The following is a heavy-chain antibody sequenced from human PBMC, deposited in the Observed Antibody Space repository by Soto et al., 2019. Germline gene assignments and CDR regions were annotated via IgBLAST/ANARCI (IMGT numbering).Heavy chain of an antibody. CDR2: MYYSGST. CDR3: AVVDSTGNWFDP. V-gene: IGHV4-39*01. D-gene: IGHD2-2*01. Sequence: PSDTLSLTCTVSGGSISSSDFYWGWLRQTPGKGLELIGSMYYSGSTYYNPSLKSRVTISVDTSKNQFTLKLISVTAADTAVYYCAVVDSTGNWFDPWGEGALVTVS. J-gene: IGHJ5*02. CDR1: GGSISSSDFY.